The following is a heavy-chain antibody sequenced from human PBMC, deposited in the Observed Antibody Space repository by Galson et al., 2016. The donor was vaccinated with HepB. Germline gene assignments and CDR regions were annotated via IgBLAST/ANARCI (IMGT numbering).Heavy chain of an antibody. V-gene: IGHV4-30-2*01. Sequence: LSLTCAVSGGSISSGGYTWSWIRRPPGKGLEWIGYMYHSGDTYYNPSLKSRLAISVDRSNNQFSLRLSSVTAADTAVYYCARGYDLWRGYNYFDYWGQGTLVTVSS. D-gene: IGHD3-3*01. CDR2: MYHSGDT. J-gene: IGHJ4*02. CDR1: GGSISSGGYT. CDR3: ARGYDLWRGYNYFDY.